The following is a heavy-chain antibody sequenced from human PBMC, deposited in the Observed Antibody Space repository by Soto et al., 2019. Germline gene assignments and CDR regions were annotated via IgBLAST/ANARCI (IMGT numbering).Heavy chain of an antibody. V-gene: IGHV1-69*13. J-gene: IGHJ4*02. CDR1: GGTFSSYA. CDR2: IIPIFGTA. CDR3: ARYNRNYRNGFDY. Sequence: SVKVSCKASGGTFSSYAISWVRQAPGQGLEWMGGIIPIFGTANYAQKFQGRVTITADESTSTAYMELSSLRSEDTAVYYCARYNRNYRNGFDYWGQGTLFTVAS. D-gene: IGHD1-7*01.